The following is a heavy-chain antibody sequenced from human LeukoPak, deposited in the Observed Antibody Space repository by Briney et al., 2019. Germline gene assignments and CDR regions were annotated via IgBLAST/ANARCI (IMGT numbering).Heavy chain of an antibody. V-gene: IGHV3-30-3*01. CDR3: ARDVTTRYYFDY. J-gene: IGHJ4*02. CDR2: ISYDGTNK. CDR1: GFTFSSYA. Sequence: PGRSLRLSCAASGFTFSSYAMHWVRQAPGKGLEWVAVISYDGTNKYYADSVKGRFTISRDNSKNTLYLQMNSLRAEDTAVYYCARDVTTRYYFDYWGQGTLVTVSS. D-gene: IGHD4-17*01.